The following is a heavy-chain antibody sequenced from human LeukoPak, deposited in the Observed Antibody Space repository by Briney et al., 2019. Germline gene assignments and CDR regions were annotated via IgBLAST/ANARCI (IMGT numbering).Heavy chain of an antibody. CDR3: AREAMVVTGGHAFDI. CDR2: IIPIFGTA. J-gene: IGHJ3*02. V-gene: IGHV1-69*05. Sequence: SVKVSCKATGGTFSSYAISWVRQAPGQGLEWMGRIIPIFGTANYAQKFQGRVTITTDESTSTAYMELSSLRSEDTAVYYCAREAMVVTGGHAFDIWGQGTMVTVSS. D-gene: IGHD4-23*01. CDR1: GGTFSSYA.